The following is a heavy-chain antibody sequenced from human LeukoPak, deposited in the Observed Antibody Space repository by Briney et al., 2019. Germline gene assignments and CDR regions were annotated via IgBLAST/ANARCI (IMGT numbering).Heavy chain of an antibody. CDR2: IRSKANSYAT. CDR1: GFTFSGFA. CDR3: TSSGYYHYYYYMDV. Sequence: GGSLRLSCAASGFTFSGFAMHWVRQASGKGLEWVGRIRSKANSYATAYAASVKGRFTISRDDSKNTAYLQMNSLKTEDTAVYYCTSSGYYHYYYYMDVWGKGTTVTVSS. V-gene: IGHV3-73*01. D-gene: IGHD3-22*01. J-gene: IGHJ6*03.